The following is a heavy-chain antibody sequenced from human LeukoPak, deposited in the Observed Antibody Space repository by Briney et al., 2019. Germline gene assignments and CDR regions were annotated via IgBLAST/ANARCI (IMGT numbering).Heavy chain of an antibody. CDR1: GNTFTSYD. D-gene: IGHD3-9*01. V-gene: IGHV7-4-1*02. CDR2: INTNTGNP. Sequence: GASVKVSCKASGNTFTSYDINWVRQATGQGLEWMGWINTNTGNPTYAQGFTGRFVFSLDTSVSTAYLQISSLKAEDTAVYYCARGLRYFDWGGGDYWGQGTLVTVSS. J-gene: IGHJ4*02. CDR3: ARGLRYFDWGGGDY.